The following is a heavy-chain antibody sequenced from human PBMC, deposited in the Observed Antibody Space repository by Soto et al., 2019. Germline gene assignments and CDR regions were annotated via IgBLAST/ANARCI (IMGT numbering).Heavy chain of an antibody. CDR2: ISSSRGYT. CDR3: ARGRSRNTNMDY. Sequence: EVQLVESGGGLVKPGGSLRLSCAASGFTISTYSMNWVRQAPGKGLEWVSSISSSRGYTSYADSVKGRFTISRDNAKNSLFLQMDSLRDEDTAVYYCARGRSRNTNMDYWGQGTLVTVSS. V-gene: IGHV3-21*02. CDR1: GFTISTYS. J-gene: IGHJ4*02. D-gene: IGHD1-1*01.